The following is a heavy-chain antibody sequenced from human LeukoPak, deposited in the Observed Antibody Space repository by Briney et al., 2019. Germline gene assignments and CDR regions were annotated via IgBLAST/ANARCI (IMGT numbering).Heavy chain of an antibody. CDR3: ARVREGNFDLYDY. Sequence: SETLSLTCTVSGGSISSYYWSWIRQPPGKGLEWIGYIYYSGSTNYNPSLKSRVTISVDTSKNQFSLKLSSVTAADTAVYYCARVREGNFDLYDYWGQGTLVTVSS. CDR1: GGSISSYY. J-gene: IGHJ4*02. D-gene: IGHD3-9*01. V-gene: IGHV4-59*01. CDR2: IYYSGST.